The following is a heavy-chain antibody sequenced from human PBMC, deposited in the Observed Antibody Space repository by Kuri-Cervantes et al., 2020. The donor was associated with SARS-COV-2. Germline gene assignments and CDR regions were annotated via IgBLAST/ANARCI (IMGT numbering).Heavy chain of an antibody. V-gene: IGHV1-2*02. J-gene: IGHJ4*02. CDR2: INPNSGGT. Sequence: ASVKVSCKASGYTFTGYYMHWVRQAPGQGLEWMGWINPNSGGTNYAQEFQGRVTMTRDTSISTAYMELSRLRSDDTAVYYCARDQGYQLLFSLDYWGQGTLVTVSS. CDR1: GYTFTGYY. D-gene: IGHD2-2*01. CDR3: ARDQGYQLLFSLDY.